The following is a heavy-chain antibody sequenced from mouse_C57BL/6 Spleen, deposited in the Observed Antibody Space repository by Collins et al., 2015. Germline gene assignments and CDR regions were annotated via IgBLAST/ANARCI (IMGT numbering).Heavy chain of an antibody. CDR1: GYSITSDYA. CDR3: ARWSLLRLREDYAMDY. D-gene: IGHD1-2*01. Sequence: DVQLQESGPGLVKPSQSLSLTCTVTGYSITSDYAWNWIRQFPGNKLEWMGYISYSGSTSYNPSLKSRISITRDTSKNQFFLQLNSVTTEDTATYYCARWSLLRLREDYAMDYWGQGTSVTVSS. J-gene: IGHJ4*01. CDR2: ISYSGST. V-gene: IGHV3-2*02.